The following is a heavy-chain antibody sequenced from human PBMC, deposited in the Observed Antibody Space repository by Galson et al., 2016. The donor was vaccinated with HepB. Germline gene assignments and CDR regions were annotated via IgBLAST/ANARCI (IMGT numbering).Heavy chain of an antibody. Sequence: SLRLSCAASGFTFSSYAMHWVRQAPGEGLEWVSGIGGSDTGTYYADSVRGRFTISRDNSKNTLYLQMNSLRAGDAAVYYCAKDRGGRVDTGTLDYWGQGTLATVAS. D-gene: IGHD5-18*01. J-gene: IGHJ4*02. CDR1: GFTFSSYA. V-gene: IGHV3-23*01. CDR3: AKDRGGRVDTGTLDY. CDR2: IGGSDTGT.